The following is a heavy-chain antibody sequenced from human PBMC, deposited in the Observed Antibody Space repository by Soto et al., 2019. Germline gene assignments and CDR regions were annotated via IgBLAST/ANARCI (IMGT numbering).Heavy chain of an antibody. Sequence: EVQLLESGGGLVQPGGSLRLSCAGSEFTSSRYALSWVRQAPGEGLEWVSGISGTGDSTYYADSVKGRFTVSRDNSKNTVYLQMHSLRAEDTAVYYCAKYAGNYYHYYDMDVWGKGTAVTV. CDR2: ISGTGDST. J-gene: IGHJ6*03. CDR1: EFTSSRYA. CDR3: AKYAGNYYHYYDMDV. V-gene: IGHV3-23*01.